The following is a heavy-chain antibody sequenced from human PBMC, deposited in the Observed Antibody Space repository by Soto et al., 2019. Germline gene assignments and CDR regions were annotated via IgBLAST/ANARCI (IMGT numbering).Heavy chain of an antibody. CDR1: GYTFTSYA. CDR2: INAGNGNT. V-gene: IGHV1-3*01. D-gene: IGHD3-22*01. CDR3: ARSAGGYYNWFDP. J-gene: IGHJ5*02. Sequence: ASVKVSCKASGYTFTSYAMHWVRQAPGQRLEWMGWINAGNGNTKYSQKFQGRVTITRDTSASTAYMELSSLRSEDTPVYYCARSAGGYYNWFDPWGQGTLVTV.